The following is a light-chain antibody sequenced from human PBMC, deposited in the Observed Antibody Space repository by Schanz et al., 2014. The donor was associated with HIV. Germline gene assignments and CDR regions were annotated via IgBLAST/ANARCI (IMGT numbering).Light chain of an antibody. CDR3: GTWDSSLSAVV. CDR1: SSNIGAGYY. Sequence: QSVLTQPPSVSGAPGQRITISCTGSSSNIGAGYYVHWYQQFPGTAPKLLIYENNHRPSGVPDRISGSRSATSASLAITGLQTGDEAHYYCGTWDSSLSAVVFGGGTKLTVL. CDR2: ENN. V-gene: IGLV1-40*01. J-gene: IGLJ2*01.